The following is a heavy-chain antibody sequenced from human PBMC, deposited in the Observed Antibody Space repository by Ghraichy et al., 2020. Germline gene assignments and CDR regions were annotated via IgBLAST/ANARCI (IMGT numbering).Heavy chain of an antibody. D-gene: IGHD2-15*01. Sequence: LSLTCAASGFSFSSYAISWVRQAPGKGLEWVSSISGSGGRTYYAESVKGRFTISRDNSKNTLYLQMNSLRAEDTAVYYCARPLLDCSGGSCYSDYFYYMDVWGKGTTVTVSS. CDR1: GFSFSSYA. V-gene: IGHV3-23*01. CDR3: ARPLLDCSGGSCYSDYFYYMDV. CDR2: ISGSGGRT. J-gene: IGHJ6*03.